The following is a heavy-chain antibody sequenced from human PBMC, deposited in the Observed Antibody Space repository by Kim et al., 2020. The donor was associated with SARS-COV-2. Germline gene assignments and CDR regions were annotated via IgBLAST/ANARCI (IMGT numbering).Heavy chain of an antibody. CDR2: ISSSSSYT. V-gene: IGHV3-11*06. CDR1: GFTFSDYY. J-gene: IGHJ4*02. D-gene: IGHD4-17*01. CDR3: AREYGDYEKYFDY. Sequence: GGSLRLSCAASGFTFSDYYMSWIRQAPGKGLEWVSYISSSSSYTNYADSVKGRFTISRDNAKNSLYLQMNSLRAEDTAVYYCAREYGDYEKYFDYWGQGTLVTVSS.